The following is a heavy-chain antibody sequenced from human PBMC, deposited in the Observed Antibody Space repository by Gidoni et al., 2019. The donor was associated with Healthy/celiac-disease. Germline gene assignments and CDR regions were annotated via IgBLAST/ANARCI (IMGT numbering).Heavy chain of an antibody. Sequence: QLVESGGGVVQSGRSLRLSCAASAFTFCSYGMHWVRQAPGKGLEWVAVISCDGSNKYYADSVKGRFTISRDNSKNALYLQMNSLRAEDTAVYYCAKGHNYDFWSVYDFDDWGQGTLVTVSS. V-gene: IGHV3-30*18. D-gene: IGHD3-3*01. CDR2: ISCDGSNK. CDR3: AKGHNYDFWSVYDFDD. CDR1: AFTFCSYG. J-gene: IGHJ4*02.